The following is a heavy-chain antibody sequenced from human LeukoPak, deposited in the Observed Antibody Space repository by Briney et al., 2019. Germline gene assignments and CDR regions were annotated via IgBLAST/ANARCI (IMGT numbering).Heavy chain of an antibody. J-gene: IGHJ1*01. CDR2: IYHSGST. Sequence: PSETLSLTCSVSGGSIDSTSYYWTWIRQPPGKGLEHIGNIYHSGSTYYNPSLKSRVTISVDTSRNQFSLKLTSLTAADTAVYFCARQDCSASGCYGLHYFDRWGQGTLVTVSS. CDR1: GGSIDSTSYY. D-gene: IGHD2-15*01. V-gene: IGHV4-39*01. CDR3: ARQDCSASGCYGLHYFDR.